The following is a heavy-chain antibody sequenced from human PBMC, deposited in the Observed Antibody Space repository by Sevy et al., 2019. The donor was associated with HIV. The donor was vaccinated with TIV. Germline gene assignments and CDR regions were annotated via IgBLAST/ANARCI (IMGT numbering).Heavy chain of an antibody. CDR2: IYYNGHI. J-gene: IGHJ4*02. D-gene: IGHD1-26*01. V-gene: IGHV4-59*08. CDR1: GGSITSLY. Sequence: SETLSLTCTMSGGSITSLYWNWIRQPPGKGLEWIANIYYNGHIKYNPSLKSRVTLSLDTSKNQFSLRLSSVTAADTDMYYCAGENAWGRGYSWGQGTLVTVSS. CDR3: AGENAWGRGYS.